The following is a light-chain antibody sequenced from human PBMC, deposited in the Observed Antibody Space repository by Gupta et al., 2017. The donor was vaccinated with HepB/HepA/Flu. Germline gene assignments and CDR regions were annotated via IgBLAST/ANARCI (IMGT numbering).Light chain of an antibody. Sequence: DIVMTQSPDSLAVSLGGRATINCKSSRSGLYPSNNKNHLAWYQQKSGQHPKLLIYWASTRESGVPDRFSGSGSGTDFTPTISSLQAEDVAVYFCQQFDSIPVTFGGGTKVEIK. J-gene: IGKJ4*01. V-gene: IGKV4-1*01. CDR1: RSGLYPSNNKNH. CDR2: WAS. CDR3: QQFDSIPVT.